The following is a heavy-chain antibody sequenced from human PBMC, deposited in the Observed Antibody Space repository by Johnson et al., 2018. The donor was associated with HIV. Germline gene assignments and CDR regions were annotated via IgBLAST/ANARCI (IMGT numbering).Heavy chain of an antibody. CDR1: GFSFIDYA. CDR2: ISGGEDDT. V-gene: IGHV3-23*04. Sequence: VQLVESGGGLVRPGGSLRLSCVASGFSFIDYAMIWVRQAPGKGLEWVSFISGGEDDTYYADSVKGRFTISRDNSKNTLYLQMNSLRAEDTAVYYCARTSLEWLLFAFDIWGQGTMVTVSS. D-gene: IGHD3-3*01. CDR3: ARTSLEWLLFAFDI. J-gene: IGHJ3*02.